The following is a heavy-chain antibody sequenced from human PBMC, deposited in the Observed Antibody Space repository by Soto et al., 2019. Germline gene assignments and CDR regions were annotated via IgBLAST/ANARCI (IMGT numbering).Heavy chain of an antibody. J-gene: IGHJ6*02. V-gene: IGHV3-33*01. CDR3: ARTLLVGSLYYYAMDV. CDR1: GFTFSSYG. CDR2: IWYDGSSK. D-gene: IGHD6-13*01. Sequence: SLRLSCAASGFTFSSYGMHWVRQAPGKGLEWVAVIWYDGSSKYYADSVKGRFTISRDNSKNTLFLQMNSLRAEDTAVYYCARTLLVGSLYYYAMDVWGQGTTVTGSS.